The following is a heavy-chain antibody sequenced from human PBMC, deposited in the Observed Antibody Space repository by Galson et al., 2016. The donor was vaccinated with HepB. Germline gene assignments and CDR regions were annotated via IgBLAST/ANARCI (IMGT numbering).Heavy chain of an antibody. CDR3: SRLGGGANAVFNVGAFDM. J-gene: IGHJ3*02. D-gene: IGHD2-8*01. CDR1: GGSISGSSYY. V-gene: IGHV4-39*01. Sequence: LSLTCTVSGGSISGSSYYWGWLRQPPGKGLEWIGSIYDSGSTYYNSSLRSRVTLSVDTSKNQFSLKLKSVTAADTALYFCSRLGGGANAVFNVGAFDMWDQGTLVTVSP. CDR2: IYDSGST.